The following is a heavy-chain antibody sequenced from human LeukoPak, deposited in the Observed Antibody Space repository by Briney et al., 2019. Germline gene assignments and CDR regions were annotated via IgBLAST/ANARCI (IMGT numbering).Heavy chain of an antibody. CDR3: ARGARYFYGSGTSVGYYYYMDV. J-gene: IGHJ6*03. CDR2: INPNSGGT. CDR1: GYTFTGYY. Sequence: ASVKVSCKASGYTFTGYYMHWVRQAPGQGLEWMGWINPNSGGTNYAQKFQGRVTMTRDTSISTAYMELSRLRSDDTAVYYCARGARYFYGSGTSVGYYYYMDVWGKGTTVTISS. V-gene: IGHV1-2*02. D-gene: IGHD3-10*01.